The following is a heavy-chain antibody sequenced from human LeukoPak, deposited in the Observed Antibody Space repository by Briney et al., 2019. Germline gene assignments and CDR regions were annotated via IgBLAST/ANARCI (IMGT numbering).Heavy chain of an antibody. CDR1: GSTFNNYA. J-gene: IGHJ5*02. V-gene: IGHV3-11*01. D-gene: IGHD6-6*01. CDR2: ISSSGSTI. Sequence: GGSLRLSCAASGSTFNNYAMTWVRQAPGKGLEWVSYISSSGSTIYYADSVKGRFTISRDNAKNSLYLRMNSLRAEDTAVYYCARDWMRLAARPNWFDPWGQGTLVTVSS. CDR3: ARDWMRLAARPNWFDP.